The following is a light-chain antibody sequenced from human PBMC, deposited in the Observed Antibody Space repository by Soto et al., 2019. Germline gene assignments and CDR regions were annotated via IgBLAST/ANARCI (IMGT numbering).Light chain of an antibody. CDR3: SSNSTTSTLV. CDR1: SSDVGGYDH. CDR2: EVN. Sequence: QSALTQPASVSGSPGQSVTISCTGASSDVGGYDHVSWYQQHPGKAPKLILYEVNNRPSGVSNHFSGSKSGNTASLIISGLQADDEADYYCSSNSTTSTLVFGSGTKLTVL. V-gene: IGLV2-14*01. J-gene: IGLJ1*01.